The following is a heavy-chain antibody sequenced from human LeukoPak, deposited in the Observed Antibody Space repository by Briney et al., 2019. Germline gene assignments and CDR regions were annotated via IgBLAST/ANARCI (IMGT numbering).Heavy chain of an antibody. J-gene: IGHJ4*02. CDR3: AKDLRTSGYYPYYFDY. CDR2: DGSNK. D-gene: IGHD3-22*01. Sequence: GRSLRLSCAASGFTFSSYAMHWVSQAPGKGLEWVAVDGSNKYYADSVKGRFTISRDNSKNTLFLQLNSLRAEDTAVYYCAKDLRTSGYYPYYFDYWGQGTLVTVSS. CDR1: GFTFSSYA. V-gene: IGHV3-30*18.